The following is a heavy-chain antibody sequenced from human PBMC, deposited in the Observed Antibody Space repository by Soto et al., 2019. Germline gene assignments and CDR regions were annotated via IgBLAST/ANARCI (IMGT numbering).Heavy chain of an antibody. D-gene: IGHD2-21*02. CDR2: ISYDGSNK. CDR3: AKVLDCGGDCYLPYYYYGMDV. CDR1: GFTFSSYG. V-gene: IGHV3-30*18. Sequence: GGSLRLSCAASGFTFSSYGMHWVRQAPGKGLEWVAVISYDGSNKYHADSVKGRFTISRDNSKNTLYLQMTGLRAEDTAAYYCAKVLDCGGDCYLPYYYYGMDVWGQGTTVTVSS. J-gene: IGHJ6*02.